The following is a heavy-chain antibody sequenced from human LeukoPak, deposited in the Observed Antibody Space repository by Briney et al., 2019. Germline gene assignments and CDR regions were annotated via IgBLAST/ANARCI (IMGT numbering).Heavy chain of an antibody. Sequence: ASVKVSCKASGYTFTSYYMHWVRQAPGRGLEWMGIINPSGGSTSYAQKFQGRVTMTRDTSTSTVYMELSSLRSEDTAVYYCAYSSGWYDAFDIWGQGTMVTVSS. D-gene: IGHD6-19*01. CDR3: AYSSGWYDAFDI. J-gene: IGHJ3*02. CDR2: INPSGGST. CDR1: GYTFTSYY. V-gene: IGHV1-46*01.